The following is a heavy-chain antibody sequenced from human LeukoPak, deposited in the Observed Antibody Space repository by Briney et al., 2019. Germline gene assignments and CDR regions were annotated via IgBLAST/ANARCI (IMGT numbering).Heavy chain of an antibody. Sequence: SETLSLTCTVSGGSISSGSYYWCWIRQPAGKGLEWIGRIYTSGSTNYNPSLKSRVTISADTSKNQFSLKLTSVTAADTAVYYCARDGDSGNYAYWGQGTLVTVSS. V-gene: IGHV4-61*02. D-gene: IGHD4-11*01. CDR2: IYTSGST. CDR1: GGSISSGSYY. J-gene: IGHJ4*02. CDR3: ARDGDSGNYAY.